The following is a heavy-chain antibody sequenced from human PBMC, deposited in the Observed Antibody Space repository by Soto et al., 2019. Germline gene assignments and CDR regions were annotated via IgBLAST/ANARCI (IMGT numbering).Heavy chain of an antibody. V-gene: IGHV2-5*02. D-gene: IGHD5-12*01. CDR3: AHRKGWLQGAYAFDI. CDR2: IYWDDDK. J-gene: IGHJ3*02. CDR1: GFSLSTSGVG. Sequence: QITLKESGPTLVKPTQTLTLTCTFSGFSLSTSGVGVGWIRQPPGKALEWLALIYWDDDKRYSPSLKSRLTTTQDTPKKHVVLTKSPIDPVYTATYYCAHRKGWLQGAYAFDIWGQGTMVTVSS.